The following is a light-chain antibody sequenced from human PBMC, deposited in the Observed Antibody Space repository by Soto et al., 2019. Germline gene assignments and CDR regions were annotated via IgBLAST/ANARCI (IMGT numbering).Light chain of an antibody. V-gene: IGKV3-11*01. CDR2: EVS. Sequence: EIVFTQSPATLSLSPGERATLSCRASQTVSSSLAWYQQKPGQAPRLLIYEVSNRATGIPARFSGSGSGADFTLTISSXEPGDFALYYCQQHINWPLTFGGGTKVDIK. CDR3: QQHINWPLT. CDR1: QTVSSS. J-gene: IGKJ4*01.